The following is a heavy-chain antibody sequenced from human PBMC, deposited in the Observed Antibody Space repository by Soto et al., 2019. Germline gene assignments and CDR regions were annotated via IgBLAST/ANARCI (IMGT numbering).Heavy chain of an antibody. CDR2: INPSGDST. Sequence: GGSLRLSCVASGFTFSRHGLSWVRQAPGKGLEWVSTINPSGDSTFYADPVKGRFTISRDNSKNTVYLQMNSLSVGDTAVYLCAKVDVSTAGSFDYWGQGALVTVSS. CDR1: GFTFSRHG. CDR3: AKVDVSTAGSFDY. J-gene: IGHJ4*02. V-gene: IGHV3-23*01. D-gene: IGHD6-13*01.